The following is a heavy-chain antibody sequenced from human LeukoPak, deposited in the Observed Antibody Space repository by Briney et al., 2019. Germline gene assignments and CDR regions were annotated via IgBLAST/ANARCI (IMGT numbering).Heavy chain of an antibody. D-gene: IGHD5-18*01. V-gene: IGHV3-30*04. J-gene: IGHJ6*03. CDR2: ISYDGSNK. CDR1: GFTFSSYA. Sequence: GRSLRLSCAASGFTFSSYAMHWVGQAPGKGLEWLAVISYDGSNKYYADSGKGRFTIPRDNSKNTPYMQMNSLRAEDTAVYYCARRGYSYGVYYYYYSMDVWGKGTTVTVSS. CDR3: ARRGYSYGVYYYYYSMDV.